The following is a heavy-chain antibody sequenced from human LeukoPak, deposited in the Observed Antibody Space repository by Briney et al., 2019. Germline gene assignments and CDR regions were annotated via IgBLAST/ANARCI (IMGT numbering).Heavy chain of an antibody. CDR3: ARRLYTSQAPYAFDI. Sequence: PGGSLRLSCAASGFTSSSYSMNWVRQAPGKGLEWVSSISSSSSYIYYADSVKGRFTISRDNAENSLHLQMSGLRAEDTAMYYCARRLYTSQAPYAFDIWGQGTMVTVS. V-gene: IGHV3-21*01. CDR1: GFTSSSYS. CDR2: ISSSSSYI. J-gene: IGHJ3*02.